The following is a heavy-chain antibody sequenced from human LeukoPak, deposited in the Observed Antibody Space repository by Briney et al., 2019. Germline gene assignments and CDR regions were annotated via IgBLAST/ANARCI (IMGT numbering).Heavy chain of an antibody. Sequence: SETLSLTCTVSGGSISSGDYYWSWIRQPPGKGLEWIGYIYYSGSTYYNPSLKSRVTISVDTSKNQFSLKLSSVTAADTAVYYCARDRMEAAGTRWYYYYYYGMDVWGQGTTVTVSS. CDR1: GGSISSGDYY. V-gene: IGHV4-30-4*01. D-gene: IGHD6-13*01. CDR3: ARDRMEAAGTRWYYYYYYGMDV. CDR2: IYYSGST. J-gene: IGHJ6*02.